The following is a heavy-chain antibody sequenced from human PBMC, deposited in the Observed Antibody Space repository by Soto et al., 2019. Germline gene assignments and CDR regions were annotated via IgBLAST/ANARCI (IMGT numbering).Heavy chain of an antibody. Sequence: GGSLRLSCAASEFTFSDYAMHWVRQAPGKGLEWVAVISDDGDKVFYADSMKDRLTISRDNSKSTLFLQLTSLGPEDTALYYCARAHYHDSSGPNGHAFDIWGQGTLVTVSS. CDR2: ISDDGDKV. CDR1: EFTFSDYA. CDR3: ARAHYHDSSGPNGHAFDI. D-gene: IGHD3-22*01. V-gene: IGHV3-30-3*01. J-gene: IGHJ3*02.